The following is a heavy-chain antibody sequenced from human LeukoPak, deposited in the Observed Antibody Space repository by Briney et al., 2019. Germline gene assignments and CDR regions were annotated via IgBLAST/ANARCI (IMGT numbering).Heavy chain of an antibody. Sequence: SETLSLTCTVSGGSISSYYWSWIRQPPGKGLEWIGYIYYSGSTNYNPSLKSRVTISVDTSKNQFSPKLSSVTAADTAVYYCARQKAAAGTNFDYWGQGTLVTVSS. J-gene: IGHJ4*02. CDR3: ARQKAAAGTNFDY. V-gene: IGHV4-59*08. D-gene: IGHD6-13*01. CDR2: IYYSGST. CDR1: GGSISSYY.